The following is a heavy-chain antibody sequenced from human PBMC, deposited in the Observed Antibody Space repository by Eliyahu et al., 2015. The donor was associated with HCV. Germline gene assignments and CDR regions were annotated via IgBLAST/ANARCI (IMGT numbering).Heavy chain of an antibody. CDR1: GYTFTGYY. CDR3: ARGAYLYCSGGSCYFGADNWFDP. V-gene: IGHV1-2*02. Sequence: QVQLVQSGAEVKKPGASVKVSCKASGYTFTGYYMHWVRQAPGQGLEWMGWINPNSGGTNYAQKFQGRVTMTRDTSISTAYMELSRLRSDDTAVYYCARGAYLYCSGGSCYFGADNWFDPWGQGTLVTVSS. J-gene: IGHJ5*02. D-gene: IGHD2-15*01. CDR2: INPNSGGT.